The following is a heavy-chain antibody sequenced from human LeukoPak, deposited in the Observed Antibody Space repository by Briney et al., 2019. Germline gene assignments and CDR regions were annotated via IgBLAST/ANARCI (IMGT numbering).Heavy chain of an antibody. CDR2: IIPIFGTA. J-gene: IGHJ6*02. D-gene: IGHD3-10*01. CDR3: ARDLGFGGDYGMDV. CDR1: GGTFSSYT. V-gene: IGHV1-69*06. Sequence: ASVKVSCKASGGTFSSYTITWVRQAPGQGLEWMGGIIPIFGTANYAQKFQGRVTITADKSTSTAYMELSSLRSEDTAVYYCARDLGFGGDYGMDVWGQGTTVTVSS.